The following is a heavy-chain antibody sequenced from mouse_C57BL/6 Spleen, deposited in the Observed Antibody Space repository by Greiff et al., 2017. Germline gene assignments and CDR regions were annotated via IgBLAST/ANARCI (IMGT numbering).Heavy chain of an antibody. V-gene: IGHV1-52*01. Sequence: QVHVKQPGAELVRPGSSVKLSCKASGYTFTSYWMHWVKQRPIQGLEWIGNIDPSDSETHYNQKFKDKATLTVDKSSSTAYLQLSSLTSEDSAVYYCARLGDNYYFDYWGQGTTLTVSS. D-gene: IGHD1-3*01. CDR1: GYTFTSYW. CDR3: ARLGDNYYFDY. CDR2: IDPSDSET. J-gene: IGHJ2*01.